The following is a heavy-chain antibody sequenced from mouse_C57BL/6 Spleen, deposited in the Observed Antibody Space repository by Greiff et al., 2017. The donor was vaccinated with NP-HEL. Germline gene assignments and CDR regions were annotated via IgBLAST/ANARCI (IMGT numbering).Heavy chain of an antibody. J-gene: IGHJ4*01. CDR2: IRSKSNNYAT. Sequence: EVKVEESGGGLVQPKGSLKLSCAASGFSFNSYAMNWVRQAPGRGLEWVARIRSKSNNYATYYVDSVKDRFTISRDDSESMLYLQMNNLITEDTDMYYCVIMGGDYAMDYWGQGTSVTVSS. CDR1: GFSFNSYA. CDR3: VIMGGDYAMDY. D-gene: IGHD2-13*01. V-gene: IGHV10-1*01.